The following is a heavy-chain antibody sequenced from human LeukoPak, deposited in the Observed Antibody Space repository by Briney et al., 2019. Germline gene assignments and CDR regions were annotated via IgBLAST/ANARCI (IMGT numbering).Heavy chain of an antibody. V-gene: IGHV1-46*02. CDR2: INPSGGST. CDR1: GYTFNSYY. Sequence: EASVKVSCKASGYTFNSYYMHWVRQAPGQGLEWMGIINPSGGSTSYAQKFQGRVTMTRDTSTSTVYMELSSLRSEDTAVYYCARAPSLESSGWYVSGYWGQGTLVTVSS. J-gene: IGHJ4*02. CDR3: ARAPSLESSGWYVSGY. D-gene: IGHD6-19*01.